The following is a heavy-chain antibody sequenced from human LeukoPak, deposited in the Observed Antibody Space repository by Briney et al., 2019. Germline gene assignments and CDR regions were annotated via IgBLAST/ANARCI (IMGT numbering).Heavy chain of an antibody. CDR2: INPNSGGT. J-gene: IGHJ4*02. CDR3: ARANRGEKGKDTAMAL. V-gene: IGHV1-2*02. Sequence: GASVKVSCKASGYTFTGYYMHWVRQAPGQGLEWMGWINPNSGGTNYAQKFQGRVTMTRDTSISTAYMELSRLRSDDTAVYYCARANRGEKGKDTAMALWGQGTLVTVSS. CDR1: GYTFTGYY. D-gene: IGHD5-18*01.